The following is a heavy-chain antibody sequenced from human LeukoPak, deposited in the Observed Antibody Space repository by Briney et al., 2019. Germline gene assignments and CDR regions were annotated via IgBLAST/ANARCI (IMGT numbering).Heavy chain of an antibody. CDR2: IIPILGIA. Sequence: ASVKVSCKASGGTFSSYAISWVRQAPGQGLEWMGRIIPILGIANYAQKFQGRVTITADKSTSTAYMELSSLRSEDTAVYYCAREDLTLDAFDIWGQGTMVTVSS. D-gene: IGHD2-21*02. CDR1: GGTFSSYA. V-gene: IGHV1-69*04. J-gene: IGHJ3*02. CDR3: AREDLTLDAFDI.